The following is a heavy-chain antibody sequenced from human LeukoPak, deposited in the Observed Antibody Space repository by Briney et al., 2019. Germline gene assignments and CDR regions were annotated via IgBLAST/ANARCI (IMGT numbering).Heavy chain of an antibody. CDR1: GFTFSSYG. CDR2: ISYDGSNK. V-gene: IGHV3-30*03. Sequence: GGSLRLSCAASGFTFSSYGMHWVRQAPGNGLEWVAVISYDGSNKYYADSVKGRFTISRDNSKNTLYLQMNSLRAEDTAVYYCARDIGYYYGSGSYPNYWGQGTLVTVSS. J-gene: IGHJ4*02. CDR3: ARDIGYYYGSGSYPNY. D-gene: IGHD3-10*01.